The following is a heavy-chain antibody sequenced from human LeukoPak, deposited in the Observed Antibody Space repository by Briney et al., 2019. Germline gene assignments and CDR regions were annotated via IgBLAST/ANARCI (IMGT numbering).Heavy chain of an antibody. Sequence: PGGSLRLSCAPSGFSFRNYAMIWVRQAPGKGLEWVSAITDSGGDTFHADSVKGRFTISRDNSKNTLYLQMNSLRAEDTAVYYCAKADSSGSLTDFNYWGQGTLVTVSS. D-gene: IGHD3-10*01. CDR3: AKADSSGSLTDFNY. CDR1: GFSFRNYA. CDR2: ITDSGGDT. V-gene: IGHV3-23*01. J-gene: IGHJ4*02.